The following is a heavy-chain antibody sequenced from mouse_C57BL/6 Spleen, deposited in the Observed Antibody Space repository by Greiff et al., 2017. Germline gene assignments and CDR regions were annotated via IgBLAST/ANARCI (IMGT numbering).Heavy chain of an antibody. D-gene: IGHD2-1*01. V-gene: IGHV5-17*01. CDR1: GFTFSDYG. CDR2: ISSGSSTI. CDR3: ARGNYGYAMDY. J-gene: IGHJ4*01. Sequence: DVQLQESGGGLVKPGGSLKLSCAASGFTFSDYGMHWVRQAPEKGLEWVAYISSGSSTIYYADTVKGRFTISRDNAKNTLFLQMTSLRSEDTAMYYCARGNYGYAMDYWGQGTSVTVSS.